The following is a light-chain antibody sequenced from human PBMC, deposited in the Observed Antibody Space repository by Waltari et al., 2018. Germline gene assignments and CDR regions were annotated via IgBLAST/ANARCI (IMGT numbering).Light chain of an antibody. V-gene: IGKV3-20*01. CDR2: GAS. CDR3: QHYLRLPVS. Sequence: EIVLTQSPGTLSLSPGARATLSCRASQSVGRPLAWYQQRPGQAPRLLIYGASSRAADIPDRVGGRWSGTDFSITINRLEPEDFAVYYCQHYLRLPVSFGQGTKVEIK. J-gene: IGKJ1*01. CDR1: QSVGRP.